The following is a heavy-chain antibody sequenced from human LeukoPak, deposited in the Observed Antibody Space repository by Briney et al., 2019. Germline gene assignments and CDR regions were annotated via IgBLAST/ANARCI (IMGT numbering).Heavy chain of an antibody. CDR2: IKQDGNEK. CDR3: ARDTLGEGEDANYAVYYFDY. Sequence: PSETLSFTCTVSGGSIRSSSYYWGWIRQPPGKVLEWVANIKQDGNEKYYADSVKGRFTISRDNGKNSLDLQMNSLRADDTAVYYCARDTLGEGEDANYAVYYFDYWGQGTVVTVSS. J-gene: IGHJ4*02. D-gene: IGHD4/OR15-4a*01. CDR1: GGSIRSSSYY. V-gene: IGHV3-7*01.